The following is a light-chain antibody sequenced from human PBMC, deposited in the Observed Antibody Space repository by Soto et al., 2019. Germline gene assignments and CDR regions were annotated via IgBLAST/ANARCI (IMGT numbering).Light chain of an antibody. Sequence: EIVLTQSPGTLSLSPGERATLSCRASQSVSSSYLAWYQQKPGQAPRLLIYGASSRATGIPDRFSGSGSGTDFTLTISRLEPEDSGVYYCQQRSNWPTFGQGTKVDIK. CDR2: GAS. J-gene: IGKJ1*01. CDR3: QQRSNWPT. V-gene: IGKV3D-20*02. CDR1: QSVSSSY.